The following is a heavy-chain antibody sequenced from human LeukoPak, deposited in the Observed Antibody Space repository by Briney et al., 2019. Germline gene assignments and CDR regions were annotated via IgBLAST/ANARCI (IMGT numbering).Heavy chain of an antibody. CDR2: IRSKPYGGTT. CDR1: GFTFADYA. V-gene: IGHV3-49*04. CDR3: TREEVYYYYMDV. Sequence: GGSLRLSCTASGFTFADYAMTWVRQAPGQGLEWVGFIRSKPYGGTTEYAASVKGRFTISRDDSKSIAYLQMNSLKAEDTAIYYCTREEVYYYYMDVWGKGITVTVSS. J-gene: IGHJ6*03.